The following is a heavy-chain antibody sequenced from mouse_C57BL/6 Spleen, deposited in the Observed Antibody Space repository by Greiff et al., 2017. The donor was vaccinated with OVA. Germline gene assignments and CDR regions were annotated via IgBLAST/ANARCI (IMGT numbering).Heavy chain of an antibody. V-gene: IGHV5-17*01. CDR1: GFTFSDYG. CDR2: ISSGSSTI. D-gene: IGHD1-1*01. J-gene: IGHJ1*03. Sequence: EVQLVESGGGLVKPGGSLKLSCAASGFTFSDYGMHWVRQAPEKGLEWVAYISSGSSTIYYADTVKGRFTISRDNAKTTLFLQMTSMRSEYTAMYYCARREYYGSSQDFDVWGTGTTVTVSS. CDR3: ARREYYGSSQDFDV.